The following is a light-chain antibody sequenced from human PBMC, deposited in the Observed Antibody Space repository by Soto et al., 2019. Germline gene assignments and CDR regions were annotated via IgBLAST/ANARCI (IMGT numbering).Light chain of an antibody. J-gene: IGKJ4*01. CDR2: GAS. CDR3: QQYGSSPNT. Sequence: EIVLTQSPGTLSLSPGERATLSCRASQSVSSSYLAWYQQKPGRAPRLLIYGASSRATGIPDRFNGSGSGTDFTLTISRLEPEDFAVYYCQQYGSSPNTFGGGTKVDIK. CDR1: QSVSSSY. V-gene: IGKV3-20*01.